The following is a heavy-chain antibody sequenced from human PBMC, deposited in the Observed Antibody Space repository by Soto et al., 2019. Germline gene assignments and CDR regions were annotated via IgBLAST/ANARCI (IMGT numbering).Heavy chain of an antibody. V-gene: IGHV3-7*01. J-gene: IGHJ5*02. D-gene: IGHD4-4*01. CDR3: AINSSTVSYGFDP. Sequence: PGGSLRLSCVASGFSFGGYWMSWVRQAPGKGPEWVANIKEDGGEQHYVDSVKGRFTISRANTDNSLFLQMNNLRAEDSEIYYCAINSSTVSYGFDPWGPGTQVTVSS. CDR2: IKEDGGEQ. CDR1: GFSFGGYW.